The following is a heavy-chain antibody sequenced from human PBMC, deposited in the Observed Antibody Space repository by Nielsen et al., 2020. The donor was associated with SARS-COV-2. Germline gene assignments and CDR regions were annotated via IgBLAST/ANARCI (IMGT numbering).Heavy chain of an antibody. V-gene: IGHV3-7*03. CDR2: IKQDASEK. CDR1: GFTFGSYW. CDR3: VRAAGSSWHFDY. J-gene: IGHJ4*02. Sequence: GSLRLSCAASGFTFGSYWMSWVRQTPGKGLEWVANIKQDASEKYYLDSVKGRFTVSRDNAKNSVYLQMNRLRAEDTAVYYCVRAAGSSWHFDYWGQGTLVTVSP. D-gene: IGHD6-13*01.